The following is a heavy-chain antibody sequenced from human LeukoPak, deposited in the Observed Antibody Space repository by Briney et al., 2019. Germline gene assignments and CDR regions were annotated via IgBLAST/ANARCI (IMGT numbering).Heavy chain of an antibody. V-gene: IGHV1-18*01. CDR1: GYTFTSYG. CDR2: ISTYNGNT. J-gene: IGHJ6*03. D-gene: IGHD2-21*01. Sequence: ASVKVSCKASGYTFTSYGISWVRQAPGQGLEWMGWISTYNGNTNYAQKLQGRVTMTTDTSTTTAYMELRSLRSDDTAVYCCAREGIPQWYYYMDVWGKGTTVTISS. CDR3: AREGIPQWYYYMDV.